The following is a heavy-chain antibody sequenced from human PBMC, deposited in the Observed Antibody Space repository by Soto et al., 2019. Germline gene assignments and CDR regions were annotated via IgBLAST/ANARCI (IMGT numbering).Heavy chain of an antibody. J-gene: IGHJ4*02. CDR2: IKSKTDGGTT. CDR3: TTDDPRDEWELLVASGGFDY. V-gene: IGHV3-15*01. CDR1: GFTFSNAW. D-gene: IGHD1-26*01. Sequence: GGSLRLSCAASGFTFSNAWMSWVRQAPGKGLEWVGRIKSKTDGGTTDYAAPVKGRFTISRDDSKNTLYLQMNSLKTEDTAVYYCTTDDPRDEWELLVASGGFDYWGQGTLVTVSS.